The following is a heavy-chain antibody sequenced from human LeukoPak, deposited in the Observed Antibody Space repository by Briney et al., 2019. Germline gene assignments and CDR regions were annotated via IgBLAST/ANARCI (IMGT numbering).Heavy chain of an antibody. J-gene: IGHJ4*02. CDR3: ARDRGWFGY. D-gene: IGHD3-10*01. Sequence: SQTLSLTCAVSGGSISSGGYSWSWIRQPPGKGLEWIGYIYHSGSTYYNPSLKSRVTISVDRSKNQFSLKLSSVTAADTAVYYCARDRGWFGYWGQGTLVTVSS. CDR1: GGSISSGGYS. CDR2: IYHSGST. V-gene: IGHV4-30-2*01.